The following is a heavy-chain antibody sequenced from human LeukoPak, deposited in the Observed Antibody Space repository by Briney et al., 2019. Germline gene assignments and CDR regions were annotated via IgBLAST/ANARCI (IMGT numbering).Heavy chain of an antibody. J-gene: IGHJ6*02. CDR1: GFTFSSYS. CDR3: ARGYYGSVTYYNAEKHGMDV. CDR2: ISSSSSTI. D-gene: IGHD3-10*01. Sequence: GGSLRLSCAASGFTFSSYSMNWVRQAPGKGLEWVSYISSSSSTIYYAGSVKGRFTISRDNAKNSLYLQMNSLRAEDTAVYYCARGYYGSVTYYNAEKHGMDVWGQGTTVTVS. V-gene: IGHV3-48*04.